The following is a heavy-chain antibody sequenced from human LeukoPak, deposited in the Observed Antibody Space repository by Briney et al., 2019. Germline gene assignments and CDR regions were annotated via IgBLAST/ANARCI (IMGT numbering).Heavy chain of an antibody. J-gene: IGHJ4*02. CDR2: ISAYNGVT. D-gene: IGHD6-19*01. V-gene: IGHV1-18*01. CDR1: GFTFTNYG. Sequence: ASVKVSCKTSGFTFTNYGFPWVRPAPGQGLEWMGWISAYNGVTDHAQKLQGRVTMTTETSTSTVYVELRSLTSDDTAVYYCAREGSTGWYGADYWGQGALVTVSP. CDR3: AREGSTGWYGADY.